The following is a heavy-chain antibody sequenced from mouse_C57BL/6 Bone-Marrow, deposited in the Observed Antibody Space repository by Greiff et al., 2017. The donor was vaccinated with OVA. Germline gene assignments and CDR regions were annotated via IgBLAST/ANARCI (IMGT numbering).Heavy chain of an antibody. V-gene: IGHV1-61*01. Sequence: QVQLQQPGAELVRPGSSVKLSCKASGYTFTSYWMDWVKQRPGQGLEWIGNIYPSDSETHYNQKFKDKATLTVDKSSSTAYMQLSSLTSEDSAVYYCARYYGRSYWYFDVWGTGTTVTVSS. CDR3: ARYYGRSYWYFDV. J-gene: IGHJ1*03. D-gene: IGHD1-1*01. CDR1: GYTFTSYW. CDR2: IYPSDSET.